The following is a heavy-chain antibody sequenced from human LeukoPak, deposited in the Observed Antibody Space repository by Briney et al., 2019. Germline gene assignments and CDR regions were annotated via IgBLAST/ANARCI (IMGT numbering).Heavy chain of an antibody. CDR3: ASRRVLRHAFDI. CDR1: GGSFSGYY. CDR2: INHSGST. J-gene: IGHJ3*02. D-gene: IGHD3-3*01. V-gene: IGHV4-34*01. Sequence: SETLSLTCAVYGGSFSGYYWSWIRQPPGKGLEWIGEINHSGSTNYNPSLKSRVTISVDTSKNQFSLKLSSVTAADTAVYYCASRRVLRHAFDIWGQGAMVTVSS.